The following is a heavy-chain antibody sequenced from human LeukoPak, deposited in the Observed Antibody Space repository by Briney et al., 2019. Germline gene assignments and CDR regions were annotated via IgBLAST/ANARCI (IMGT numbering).Heavy chain of an antibody. V-gene: IGHV4-59*08. D-gene: IGHD3-10*01. Sequence: SETLSLTCTVSGGSISSYYWSWLRQPPGKGLEWIGYIYYSGTTNYNPSLKSRVTISVDTSKNQFSLKLSSVTAADTAVYYCARRRGVDYGMDVWGQGTTVTVSS. CDR1: GGSISSYY. CDR2: IYYSGTT. J-gene: IGHJ6*02. CDR3: ARRRGVDYGMDV.